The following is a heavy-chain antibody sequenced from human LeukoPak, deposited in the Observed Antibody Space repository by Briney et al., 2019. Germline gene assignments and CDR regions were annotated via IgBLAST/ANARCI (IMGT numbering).Heavy chain of an antibody. CDR3: ARDGILGANY. CDR1: GFTFSSYS. Sequence: GGSLRLSCAACGFTFSSYSMNWVRQAPGKGLEWVSSISSSSSYIYYADSVKGRFTISRDNAKNSMYLQMNSLRAEDTAVYYCARDGILGANYWGQGTLVTVSS. CDR2: ISSSSSYI. D-gene: IGHD5-18*01. J-gene: IGHJ4*02. V-gene: IGHV3-21*01.